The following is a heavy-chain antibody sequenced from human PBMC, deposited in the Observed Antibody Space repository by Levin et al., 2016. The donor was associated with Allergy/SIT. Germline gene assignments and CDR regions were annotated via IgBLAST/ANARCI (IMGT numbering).Heavy chain of an antibody. D-gene: IGHD2-21*02. CDR2: IYYTGST. CDR3: VVTPSTSVTGIAFFQH. Sequence: SETLSLTCTVTGDSIYSGDNYWSWIRQSPGKGLEWIGYIYYTGSTHYNPSLKSRVVFSVDTSKNQFSLKLTSVTAADTAVYFCVVTPSTSVTGIAFFQHWGQGALVSVSP. V-gene: IGHV4-30-4*01. J-gene: IGHJ1*01. CDR1: GDSIYSGDNY.